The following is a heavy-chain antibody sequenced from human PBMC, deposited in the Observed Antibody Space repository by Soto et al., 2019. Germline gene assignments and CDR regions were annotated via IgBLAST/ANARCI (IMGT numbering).Heavy chain of an antibody. D-gene: IGHD6-13*01. Sequence: SETLSLTCTVSGGSISSYYWSWIRQPPWKGLEWIGYIYYSGSTNYNPSLKSRVTISVDTSKNQFSLKLSSVTAADTAVYYCARDSSRWGEYYFDYGGQGTLVTV. V-gene: IGHV4-59*01. J-gene: IGHJ4*02. CDR2: IYYSGST. CDR1: GGSISSYY. CDR3: ARDSSRWGEYYFDY.